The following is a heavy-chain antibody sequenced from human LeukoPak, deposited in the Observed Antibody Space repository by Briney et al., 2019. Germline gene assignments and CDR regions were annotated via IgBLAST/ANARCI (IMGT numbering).Heavy chain of an antibody. V-gene: IGHV3-21*01. D-gene: IGHD6-13*01. CDR1: GFTFSSYA. Sequence: GGSLRLSCAASGFTFSSYAMSWVRQAPGKGLEWVSSISSTGAYIYYVDSLKGRFTISRDNAKNSLYLQMNSLRADDTAVYYCARGLAAAGTRGPYWGQGTLVTVSS. CDR2: ISSTGAYI. CDR3: ARGLAAAGTRGPY. J-gene: IGHJ4*02.